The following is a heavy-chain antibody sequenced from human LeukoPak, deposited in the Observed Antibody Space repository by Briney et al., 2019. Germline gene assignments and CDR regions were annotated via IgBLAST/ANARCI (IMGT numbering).Heavy chain of an antibody. V-gene: IGHV4-59*12. D-gene: IGHD3-10*01. J-gene: IGHJ5*02. CDR3: ARGPRYGSGSYYHNWFDP. CDR1: GGSISSYY. Sequence: PSETLSLTCTVSGGSISSYYWSWIRQPPGKGLEWIGYIYYSGSTNYNPSLKSRVTMSVDTSKNQFSLKLSSVTAADTAVYYCARGPRYGSGSYYHNWFDPWGQGTLVTVSS. CDR2: IYYSGST.